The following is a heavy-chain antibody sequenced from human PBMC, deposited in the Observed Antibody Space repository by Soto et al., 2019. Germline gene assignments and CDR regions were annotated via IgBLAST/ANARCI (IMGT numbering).Heavy chain of an antibody. D-gene: IGHD2-2*01. V-gene: IGHV1-69*01. CDR1: GDTFSNYA. Sequence: HVQLVQSGAEVKKPGSSVKVSCKASGDTFSNYAISWVRQAPGQGLEWMGGIIPIFRTTDYAQNFQGRVTITADESTSTAYMELRSLRSEDTAVYFCARDMIPAAPAYKYYAMDVWGQGTPVTVSS. CDR3: ARDMIPAAPAYKYYAMDV. CDR2: IIPIFRTT. J-gene: IGHJ6*02.